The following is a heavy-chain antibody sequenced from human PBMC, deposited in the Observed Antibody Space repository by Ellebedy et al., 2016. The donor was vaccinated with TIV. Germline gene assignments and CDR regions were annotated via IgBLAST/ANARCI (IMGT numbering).Heavy chain of an antibody. D-gene: IGHD6-19*01. CDR3: ARQVYSSGSEQWPADY. J-gene: IGHJ4*02. Sequence: AASVKVSCKASGGTFSSYAISWVRQAPGQGLEWMGRIIPILGIANYAQKFQGRVTITADKSTSTAYMELSSLRSEDTAVYYCARQVYSSGSEQWPADYWGQGTLVTVSS. CDR2: IIPILGIA. V-gene: IGHV1-69*04. CDR1: GGTFSSYA.